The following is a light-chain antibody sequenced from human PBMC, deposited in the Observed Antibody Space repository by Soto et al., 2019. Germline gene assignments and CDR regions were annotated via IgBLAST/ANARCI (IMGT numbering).Light chain of an antibody. J-gene: IGKJ4*01. CDR3: QQLHGYPIT. CDR1: QTISSW. V-gene: IGKV1-5*03. Sequence: DIQMTQPPSTLSGSVGDRVTITCRASQTISSWLAWYQQKPGKAPKLLIYKASTLKSGVPSRFSGSGSGTEFTLTISSLQPDDFATYYCQQLHGYPITFGGGTKVDIK. CDR2: KAS.